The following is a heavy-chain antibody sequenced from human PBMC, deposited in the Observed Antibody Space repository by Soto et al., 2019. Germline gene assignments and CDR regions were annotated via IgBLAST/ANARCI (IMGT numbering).Heavy chain of an antibody. J-gene: IGHJ4*02. Sequence: ASVKVSFKASGYTFTSYGISWVRQAPGQGLEWMGWISAYNGNTNYAQKLQGRVTMTTDTSTSTAYMELRSLRSDDTAVYYCARAVGRDGSSWHRGAFDCWGQGSRVTVSS. CDR1: GYTFTSYG. CDR3: ARAVGRDGSSWHRGAFDC. V-gene: IGHV1-18*01. D-gene: IGHD2-2*01. CDR2: ISAYNGNT.